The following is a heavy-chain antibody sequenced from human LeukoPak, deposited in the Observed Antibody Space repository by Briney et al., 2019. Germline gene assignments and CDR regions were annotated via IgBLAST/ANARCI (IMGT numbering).Heavy chain of an antibody. D-gene: IGHD5-18*01. CDR1: GGSISSSSYY. V-gene: IGHV4-61*05. Sequence: SETLSLTCTVSGGSISSSSYYWSWIRQPPGKGLEWIGYIYYSGSTNYNPSLKSRVTISVDTSKNQFSLKLSSVTAADTAVYYCARHVDSYGLTYFDYWGQGTLVTVSS. J-gene: IGHJ4*02. CDR2: IYYSGST. CDR3: ARHVDSYGLTYFDY.